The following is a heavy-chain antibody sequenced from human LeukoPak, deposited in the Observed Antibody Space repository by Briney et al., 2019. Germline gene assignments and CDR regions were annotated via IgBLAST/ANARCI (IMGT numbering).Heavy chain of an antibody. CDR1: GHTFTGYY. CDR3: AAVGVVVPAAILWAFDY. D-gene: IGHD2-2*02. CDR2: INPNSGGT. J-gene: IGHJ4*02. V-gene: IGHV1-2*02. Sequence: ASVKVSCKASGHTFTGYYMHWVRQAPGQGLEWMGWINPNSGGTNYAQKFQGRVTMTRDTSISTAYMELSRLRSDDTAVYYCAAVGVVVPAAILWAFDYWGQGTLVTVSS.